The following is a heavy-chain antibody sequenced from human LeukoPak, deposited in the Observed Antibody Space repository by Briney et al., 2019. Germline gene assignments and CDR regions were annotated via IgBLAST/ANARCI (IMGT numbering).Heavy chain of an antibody. CDR2: ISYDGSNK. J-gene: IGHJ4*02. D-gene: IGHD2-2*01. CDR3: AKDSLRYCSSTSCYFDY. CDR1: GFTFTSYW. Sequence: GGSLRLSCAVSGFTFTSYWMSWVRQAPGKGLEWVAVISYDGSNKYYADSVKGRFTISRDNSKNTLYLQMNSLRAEDTAVYYCAKDSLRYCSSTSCYFDYWGQGTLVTVSS. V-gene: IGHV3-30*18.